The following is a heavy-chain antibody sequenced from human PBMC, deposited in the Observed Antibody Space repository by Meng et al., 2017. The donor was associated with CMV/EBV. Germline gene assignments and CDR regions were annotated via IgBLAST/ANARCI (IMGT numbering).Heavy chain of an antibody. CDR2: IYYSGST. V-gene: IGHV4-59*01. Sequence: SETLSLTCTVSGGSISSYSWSWIRQPPGKGLEWIGYIYYSGSTNYNPSLKSRVTISVDTSKNQFSLKLSSVTAADTAVYYCARAYQRPYGMDVWGQGTTVTVSS. D-gene: IGHD5-24*01. CDR1: GGSISSYS. J-gene: IGHJ6*02. CDR3: ARAYQRPYGMDV.